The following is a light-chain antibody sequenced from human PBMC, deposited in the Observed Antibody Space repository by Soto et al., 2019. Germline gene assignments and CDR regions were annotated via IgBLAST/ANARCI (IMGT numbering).Light chain of an antibody. V-gene: IGLV2-14*01. CDR1: SSGVGGYNY. CDR2: EVS. Sequence: QSALTQPASVSGSPGQSITISCTGTSSGVGGYNYVSWYQQHPGKAPKLMIYEVSNRPSGVSDRFSGSKSGNTASLTISGLQAEDEADYYCSSYTSSSTLVVFGGGTEVTVL. CDR3: SSYTSSSTLVV. J-gene: IGLJ2*01.